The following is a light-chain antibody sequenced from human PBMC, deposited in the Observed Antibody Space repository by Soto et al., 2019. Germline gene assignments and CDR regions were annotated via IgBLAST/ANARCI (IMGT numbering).Light chain of an antibody. CDR1: SSDVGSYNL. CDR2: EVS. J-gene: IGLJ1*01. V-gene: IGLV2-23*02. Sequence: QSVLTQPASASGSPGQSITISCTGTSSDVGSYNLVSWYQQHPGKAPKLMIYEVSKRPSGVSNRFSGSKSGNTASLTISGLQAEDEADYYCCSFAAGSTPLYVFGTGTKVTVL. CDR3: CSFAAGSTPLYV.